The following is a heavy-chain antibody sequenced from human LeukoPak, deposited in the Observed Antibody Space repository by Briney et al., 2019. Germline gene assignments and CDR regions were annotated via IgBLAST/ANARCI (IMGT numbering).Heavy chain of an antibody. Sequence: GGSLRLSCVASGFTFSNYWMSWVRQAPGKGLEWVANMKQEGRETYYVDSVKGRFTISRDNAKNSLYLQMNSLRAEDTAVYYCAREGTYSGYDLTDSWGQGTLVTVSS. CDR2: MKQEGRET. D-gene: IGHD5-12*01. J-gene: IGHJ4*02. CDR1: GFTFSNYW. CDR3: AREGTYSGYDLTDS. V-gene: IGHV3-7*05.